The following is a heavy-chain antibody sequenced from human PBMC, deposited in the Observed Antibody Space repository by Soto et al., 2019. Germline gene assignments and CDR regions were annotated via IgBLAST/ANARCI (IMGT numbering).Heavy chain of an antibody. V-gene: IGHV3-23*01. CDR2: VSAGDTS. CDR3: AIGSGSSSYRLYFDQ. J-gene: IGHJ4*02. Sequence: EVRLLESGGGLVQPGGSLRLSCAASGFAFGSYAMSWVRRAPGKGLEWISSVSAGDTSVYADTVQGRFSISRDSSKSTLYLQMNRLRAEDTAVYFCAIGSGSSSYRLYFDQWGQGTLVTVSS. D-gene: IGHD3-22*01. CDR1: GFAFGSYA.